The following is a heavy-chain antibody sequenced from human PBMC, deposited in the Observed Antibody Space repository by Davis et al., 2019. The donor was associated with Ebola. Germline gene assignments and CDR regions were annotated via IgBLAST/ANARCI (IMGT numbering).Heavy chain of an antibody. CDR1: GASFCGSY. V-gene: IGHV4-34*01. Sequence: MPSETLSLTCAVYGASFCGSYWSWIRQSPGKGLEWIGEINHRGSPTYNLSLKSRVTISVEVFQNQFNLKLTSVTAADTAVYYCARVGYSYGWSLDSWGQGTPVTVSS. CDR2: INHRGSP. D-gene: IGHD5-18*01. J-gene: IGHJ4*02. CDR3: ARVGYSYGWSLDS.